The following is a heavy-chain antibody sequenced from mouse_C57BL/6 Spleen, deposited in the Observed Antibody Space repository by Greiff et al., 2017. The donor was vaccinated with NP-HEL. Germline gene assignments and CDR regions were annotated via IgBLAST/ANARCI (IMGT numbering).Heavy chain of an antibody. Sequence: VQLRQPGARLVTPGASVKMSCKASGYPFTSYWINWVPQRPGQGLGWIGVFYHGSGCSNYNEKFKSKATLTVDTSSSTAYMQRSSLTSEDSAFYYCARGYYGSSPFADWGQGTLVTVS. D-gene: IGHD1-1*01. J-gene: IGHJ3*01. V-gene: IGHV1-55*01. CDR3: ARGYYGSSPFAD. CDR1: GYPFTSYW. CDR2: FYHGSGCS.